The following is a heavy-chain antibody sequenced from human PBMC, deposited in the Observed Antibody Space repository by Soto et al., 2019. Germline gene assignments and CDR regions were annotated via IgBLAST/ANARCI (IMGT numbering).Heavy chain of an antibody. CDR1: GFTFSSYE. J-gene: IGHJ6*02. Sequence: GGSLRLSCAASGFTFSSYEMNWVRQAPGKGLEWVSYISSSGSTIYYADSVKGRFTISRDNAKNSLYLQMNSLRAEDTAVYYCARDLRSLLRGYSYGPTDSYYYYYGMDVWGQGTTVTVSS. CDR2: ISSSGSTI. V-gene: IGHV3-48*03. CDR3: ARDLRSLLRGYSYGPTDSYYYYYGMDV. D-gene: IGHD5-18*01.